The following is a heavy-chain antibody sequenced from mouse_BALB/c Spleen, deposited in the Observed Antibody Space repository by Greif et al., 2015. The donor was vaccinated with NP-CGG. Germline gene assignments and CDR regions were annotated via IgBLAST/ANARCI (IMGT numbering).Heavy chain of an antibody. Sequence: VQLQQSGAELVRPGSSVKISCKASGYAFSSYWMNWVKQRPGQGLEWIGQIYPGDGDTNYNGKFEGKATLTADKSSSTAYMQLSSLTSEDSAVYFCARGYDYDGFAYWGQGTLVTVSA. CDR2: IYPGDGDT. J-gene: IGHJ3*01. D-gene: IGHD2-4*01. V-gene: IGHV1-80*01. CDR3: ARGYDYDGFAY. CDR1: GYAFSSYW.